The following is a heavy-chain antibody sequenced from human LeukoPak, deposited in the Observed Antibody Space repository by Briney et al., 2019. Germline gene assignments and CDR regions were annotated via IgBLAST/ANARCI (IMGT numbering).Heavy chain of an antibody. J-gene: IGHJ6*02. CDR2: IYTSGST. CDR3: ARTPYYGMDV. Sequence: SETLSHTCTVSGGSISTYYWSWIRQPAGKGLEWFGHIYTSGSTNYNPSLKSRVTMSVDTSKNQFSLKLSSVTAADTAVYYCARTPYYGMDVWGQGTTVTVSS. CDR1: GGSISTYY. V-gene: IGHV4-4*07.